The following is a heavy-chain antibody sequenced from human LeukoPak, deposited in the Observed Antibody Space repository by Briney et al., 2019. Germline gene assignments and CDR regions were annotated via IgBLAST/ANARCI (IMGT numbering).Heavy chain of an antibody. D-gene: IGHD6-6*01. CDR1: GFTFDDYA. V-gene: IGHV3-9*03. J-gene: IGHJ6*03. CDR2: ISWNSDTI. Sequence: PGGSLRLFCAASGFTFDDYAMHWVRQPPGKGLEWVSGISWNSDTIAYADSVKGRFTVSRDNAKNSLYLQMNSLRTDDMALYYCAKGAARRRFYYYMDVWGKGTTVTVSS. CDR3: AKGAARRRFYYYMDV.